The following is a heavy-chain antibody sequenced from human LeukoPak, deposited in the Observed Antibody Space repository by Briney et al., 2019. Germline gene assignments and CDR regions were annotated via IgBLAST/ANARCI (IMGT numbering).Heavy chain of an antibody. Sequence: SETLSLTCTVSGGSISSGSYYWSWIRQPAGKGLEWIGRIYTSGSTNYNPSLKSRVTISVDTSKNQFSLKLSSVTAADTAVYYCAREGLDSYDSYYYYYYMDVWGKGTTVTVSS. V-gene: IGHV4-61*02. CDR1: GGSISSGSYY. D-gene: IGHD5-18*01. CDR2: IYTSGST. CDR3: AREGLDSYDSYYYYYYMDV. J-gene: IGHJ6*03.